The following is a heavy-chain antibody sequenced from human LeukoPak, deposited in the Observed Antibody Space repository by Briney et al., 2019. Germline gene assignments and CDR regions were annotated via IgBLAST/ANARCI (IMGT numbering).Heavy chain of an antibody. D-gene: IGHD2-2*01. CDR2: IYPANSNT. V-gene: IGHV5-51*01. CDR3: ARRKYYSTGFDP. Sequence: GEALKISCQGSGDSLPTYWIGWVRQTPAQGPEWMGIIYPANSNTLYSPSFQGRVTISADKSISTLYLQWNSLQASDTALYYYARRKYYSTGFDPWGPGTLVTVSS. CDR1: GDSLPTYW. J-gene: IGHJ5*02.